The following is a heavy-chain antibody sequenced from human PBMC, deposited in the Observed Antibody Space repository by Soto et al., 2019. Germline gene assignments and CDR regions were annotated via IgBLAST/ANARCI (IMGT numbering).Heavy chain of an antibody. CDR1: GFTFSSYA. Sequence: GGSLRLSCSASGFTFSSYAMHWVRQAPGKGLEYVSAISSNGGSTYYADSVKGRFTISRDNSKNTLYLQMSSLRAEDTAVYYCVKTPSYYDSSHRPTRGLDYWGQGTLVTVSS. J-gene: IGHJ4*02. CDR3: VKTPSYYDSSHRPTRGLDY. V-gene: IGHV3-64D*08. CDR2: ISSNGGST. D-gene: IGHD3-22*01.